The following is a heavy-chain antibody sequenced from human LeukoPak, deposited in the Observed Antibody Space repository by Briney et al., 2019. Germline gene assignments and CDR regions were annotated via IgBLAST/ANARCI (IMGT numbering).Heavy chain of an antibody. CDR1: GFTFTSSA. CDR3: AVTARVAAADYFDY. V-gene: IGHV1-58*01. Sequence: GTSVKVSCKASGFTFTSSAVQWVRQARGQRLEWIGWIVVGSGNTNYAQKFQERVTITRDMSTSTAYMELSSLRSEDTAVYYCAVTARVAAADYFDYWSQGTLVTVSS. D-gene: IGHD6-13*01. J-gene: IGHJ4*02. CDR2: IVVGSGNT.